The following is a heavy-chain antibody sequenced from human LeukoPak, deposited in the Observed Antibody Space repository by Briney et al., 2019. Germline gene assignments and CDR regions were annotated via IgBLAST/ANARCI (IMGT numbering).Heavy chain of an antibody. D-gene: IGHD5-18*01. Sequence: GGSLRLSCAASGFTFSDYYMSWIRQAPGKGLEWVSYISSSGSTIYYADSVKGRFTISRDDAKNSLYLQMNSLRAEDTAVYYCARDRAAMVIDYWGQGTLVTVSS. V-gene: IGHV3-11*04. CDR3: ARDRAAMVIDY. CDR2: ISSSGSTI. CDR1: GFTFSDYY. J-gene: IGHJ4*02.